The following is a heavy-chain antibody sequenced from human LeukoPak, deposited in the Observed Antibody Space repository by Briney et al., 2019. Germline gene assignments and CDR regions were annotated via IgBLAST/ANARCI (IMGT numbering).Heavy chain of an antibody. V-gene: IGHV4-61*08. CDR3: VRDRELTY. D-gene: IGHD5-24*01. J-gene: IGHJ4*02. CDR2: IYNSGST. Sequence: SETLSLTCTVSGGSISSGGYYWSWIRQPPGKGLEWIGYIYNSGSTNYNPSLKSRVTISADTSKNQFSLKLTSVTAADTAMYYCVRDRELTYWGQGTLVTVSS. CDR1: GGSISSGGYY.